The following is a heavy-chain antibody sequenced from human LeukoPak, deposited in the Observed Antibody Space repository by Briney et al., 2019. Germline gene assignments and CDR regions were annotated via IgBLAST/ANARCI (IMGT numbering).Heavy chain of an antibody. D-gene: IGHD3-16*02. J-gene: IGHJ4*02. CDR2: IFIAGDT. CDR1: GFTFSSYD. Sequence: PGGSLRLSSAASGFTFSSYDMHWVRHATGKGLEWVSPIFIAGDTYYPGSVKGRFTISRENAKNSLYLQMNSLRAGDTAVYYCAAANLRLGELSLYYWGQGTLVTVSS. CDR3: AAANLRLGELSLYY. V-gene: IGHV3-13*01.